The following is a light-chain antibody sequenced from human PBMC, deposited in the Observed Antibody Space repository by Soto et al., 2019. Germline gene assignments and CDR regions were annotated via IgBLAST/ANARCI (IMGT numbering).Light chain of an antibody. Sequence: QSALTQPASVSGSPGQSITISCTGASTDVGAYNYVAWYQQHPGKAPKLMIYEVSNRPSGVSNRFSGSKSGNTASPTISGLQTEDEADYYCSSYTITNTPLVFGGGTKLTVL. J-gene: IGLJ3*02. CDR1: STDVGAYNY. V-gene: IGLV2-14*01. CDR2: EVS. CDR3: SSYTITNTPLV.